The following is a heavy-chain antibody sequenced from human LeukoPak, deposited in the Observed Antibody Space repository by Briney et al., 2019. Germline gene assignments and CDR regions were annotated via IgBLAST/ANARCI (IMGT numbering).Heavy chain of an antibody. J-gene: IGHJ4*02. CDR2: IYYSGST. CDR1: GGSINSGGFY. CDR3: ARGGSFLGNYVY. Sequence: PSETLSLTCTVSGGSINSGGFYWSWIRQHPGKGLEWIGYIYYSGSTFYNPSLKSRVAISLDKSKNQFSLNLRSVTAADTAVYYCARGGSFLGNYVYWSQGTLVTVSS. V-gene: IGHV4-31*03. D-gene: IGHD3-16*01.